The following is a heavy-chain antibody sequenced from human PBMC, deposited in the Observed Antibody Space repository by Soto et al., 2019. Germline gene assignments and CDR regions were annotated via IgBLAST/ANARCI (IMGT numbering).Heavy chain of an antibody. CDR3: ARDLSQYSWPSWWYYCGMDV. Sequence: DSVKISCKASGYSFTSYGISWVRQVPGQGLEWMGWINAYNSYTNYTQTLQGSVTMTTDKSTSTAYMERSSLRASDTAVYYCARDLSQYSWPSWWYYCGMDVWGQGTTVTVSS. D-gene: IGHD5-18*01. CDR1: GYSFTSYG. CDR2: INAYNSYT. J-gene: IGHJ6*02. V-gene: IGHV1-18*04.